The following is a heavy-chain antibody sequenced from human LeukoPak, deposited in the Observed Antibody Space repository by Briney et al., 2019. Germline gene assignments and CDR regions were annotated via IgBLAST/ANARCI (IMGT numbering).Heavy chain of an antibody. Sequence: SETLSLTCTLSGGSISGSSYHWGWIRQPPGKGLEWIGTIFYTGSTYYNPSLKSRVSISVDTSKNQFSLRLSSVTAADTAVYYCARLSTSSGLFDYWGQGTLVTVSS. D-gene: IGHD3-22*01. V-gene: IGHV4-39*01. J-gene: IGHJ4*02. CDR3: ARLSTSSGLFDY. CDR2: IFYTGST. CDR1: GGSISGSSYH.